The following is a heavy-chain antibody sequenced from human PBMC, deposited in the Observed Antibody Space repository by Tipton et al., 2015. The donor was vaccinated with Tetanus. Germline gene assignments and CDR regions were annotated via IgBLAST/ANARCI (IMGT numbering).Heavy chain of an antibody. V-gene: IGHV3-48*02. CDR2: ISYSSTSI. CDR1: GFTFSNFG. Sequence: GSLRLSCAASGFTFSNFGMNWVRQAPGKGLEWVSYISYSSTSIYYADSVKGRFAISRDNAKNSLFLQMNSLRDEDTAVYYCVRRGEPRANWFDSWGQGTLVTVSS. J-gene: IGHJ5*01. CDR3: VRRGEPRANWFDS. D-gene: IGHD1-14*01.